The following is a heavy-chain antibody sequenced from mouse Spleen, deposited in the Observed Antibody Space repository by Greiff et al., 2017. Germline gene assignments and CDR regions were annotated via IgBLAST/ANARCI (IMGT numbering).Heavy chain of an antibody. CDR3: AMVGGMVYFDY. Sequence: QVQLKQPGAELVKPGASVKVSCKASGYTFTSYWMHWVKQRPGQGLEWIGRIHPSDSDTNYNQKFKGKATLTVDKSSSTAYMQLSSLTSEDSAVYYCAMVGGMVYFDYWGQGTTLTVSS. CDR1: GYTFTSYW. CDR2: IHPSDSDT. J-gene: IGHJ2*01. D-gene: IGHD2-10*02. V-gene: IGHV1-74*01.